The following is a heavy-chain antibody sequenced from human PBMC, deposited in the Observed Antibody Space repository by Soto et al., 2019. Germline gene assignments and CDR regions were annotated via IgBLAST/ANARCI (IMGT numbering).Heavy chain of an antibody. CDR3: ANAGEDIFDGVLQSGMDV. CDR2: ISGSGGST. D-gene: IGHD2-15*01. J-gene: IGHJ6*02. Sequence: EVQLLESGGGLVQPGGSLRLSCAASGFTFSSYAMSWVRQAPGKGLEWVSAISGSGGSTYYADSVKGRFTISRDNSKNTLYLQMNSLRAEDTAVYYCANAGEDIFDGVLQSGMDVWGQGTTVTVSS. V-gene: IGHV3-23*01. CDR1: GFTFSSYA.